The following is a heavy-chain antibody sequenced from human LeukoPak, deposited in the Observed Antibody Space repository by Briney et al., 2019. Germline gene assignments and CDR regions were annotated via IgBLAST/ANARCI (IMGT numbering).Heavy chain of an antibody. CDR1: GGTFSSYA. CDR3: VRGSNWNYRPVYYYYGMDV. Sequence: SVKVSCKASGGTFSSYAISWVRQAPGQGLEWMGGIIPIFGTANYAQKFQGRVTITADESTSTAYMELSSLRSEDTAVYYCVRGSNWNYRPVYYYYGMDVWGQGTTVTVSS. J-gene: IGHJ6*02. CDR2: IIPIFGTA. V-gene: IGHV1-69*13. D-gene: IGHD1-7*01.